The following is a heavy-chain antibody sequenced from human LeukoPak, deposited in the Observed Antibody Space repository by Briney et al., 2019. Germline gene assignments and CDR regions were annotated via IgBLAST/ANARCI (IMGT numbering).Heavy chain of an antibody. Sequence: GGSLRLSCAASGFTFSSYAVSWVRQAPGKGLEWVSAISGSGGSTYYADSVKGRFTISRDNSKNTLYLQMNSLRAEDTAVYYCAKAGWLNTHPFDYWGQGTLVTVSS. D-gene: IGHD2-15*01. V-gene: IGHV3-23*01. CDR2: ISGSGGST. J-gene: IGHJ4*02. CDR1: GFTFSSYA. CDR3: AKAGWLNTHPFDY.